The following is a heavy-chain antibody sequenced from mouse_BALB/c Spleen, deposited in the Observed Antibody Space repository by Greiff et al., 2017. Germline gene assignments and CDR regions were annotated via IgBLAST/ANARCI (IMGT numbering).Heavy chain of an antibody. D-gene: IGHD2-1*01. CDR1: GYSITSDYA. CDR3: ARGDYGNYGDY. J-gene: IGHJ2*01. V-gene: IGHV3-2*02. Sequence: EVKLQESGPGLVKPSQSLSLTCTVTGYSITSDYAWNWIRQFPGNKLEWMGYISYSGSTSYNPSLKSRISITRDTSKNQFFLQLNSVTTEDTATYYCARGDYGNYGDYWGQGTTLTVSS. CDR2: ISYSGST.